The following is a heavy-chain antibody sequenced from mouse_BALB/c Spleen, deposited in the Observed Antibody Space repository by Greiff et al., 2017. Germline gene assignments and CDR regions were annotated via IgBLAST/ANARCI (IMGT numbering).Heavy chain of an antibody. CDR2: ISSGSSTI. J-gene: IGHJ2*01. CDR3: ARRGGKGYYFDY. V-gene: IGHV5-17*02. CDR1: GFTFSSFG. Sequence: DVMLVESGGGLVQPGGSRKLSCAASGFTFSSFGMHWVRQAPEKGLEWVAYISSGSSTIYYADTVKGRFTISRDNPKNTLFLQMTSLRSEDTAMYYCARRGGKGYYFDYWGQGTTLTVSS.